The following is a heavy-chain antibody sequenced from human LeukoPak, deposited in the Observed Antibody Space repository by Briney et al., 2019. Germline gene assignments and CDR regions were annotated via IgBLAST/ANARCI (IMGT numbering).Heavy chain of an antibody. V-gene: IGHV3-23*01. CDR2: ISGSGSST. D-gene: IGHD3-22*01. Sequence: GGSLRLSCAASGFTFSSYAMSWVRQAPGKGLEWVSAISGSGSSTHYADSVKGRFTISRDNSKNTLYLQMNSPRAEDTAVYYCAKYNWYYYDSSGYYAYFDYWGQGTLVTVSS. CDR3: AKYNWYYYDSSGYYAYFDY. CDR1: GFTFSSYA. J-gene: IGHJ4*02.